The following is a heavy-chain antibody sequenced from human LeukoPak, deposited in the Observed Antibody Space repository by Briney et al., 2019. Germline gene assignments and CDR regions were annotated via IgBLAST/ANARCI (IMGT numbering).Heavy chain of an antibody. D-gene: IGHD3-16*01. V-gene: IGHV1-18*01. J-gene: IGHJ4*02. Sequence: GASVKVSCKASGYTFTSYGISWVRQAPGQGLEWMGWISAYNGNTNYAQKLQGRVTMTRDTSTSTVYVELSSLRSEDTAVYYCARTPPGGDVDHWGEGTLVTVSS. CDR1: GYTFTSYG. CDR2: ISAYNGNT. CDR3: ARTPPGGDVDH.